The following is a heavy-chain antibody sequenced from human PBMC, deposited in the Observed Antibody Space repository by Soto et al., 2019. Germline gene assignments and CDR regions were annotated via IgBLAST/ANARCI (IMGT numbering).Heavy chain of an antibody. CDR1: GFTFSSYA. Sequence: VQLLESGGGLIQPGGSLRLSCAASGFTFSSYAISWVRQAPGKGLQWVSTITGSGASTYYADSVKGRFTISRDNSANTLYLQMNSLRAEDTAFYLCAKAARVYTSSSGNDFWGQGTLVTVSS. V-gene: IGHV3-23*01. CDR2: ITGSGAST. J-gene: IGHJ4*02. CDR3: AKAARVYTSSSGNDF. D-gene: IGHD6-6*01.